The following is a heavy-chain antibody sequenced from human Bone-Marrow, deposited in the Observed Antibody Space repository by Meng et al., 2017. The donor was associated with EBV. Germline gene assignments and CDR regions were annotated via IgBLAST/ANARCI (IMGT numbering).Heavy chain of an antibody. J-gene: IGHJ5*02. CDR3: ARGRSVYSSSWYAAGGWFDP. Sequence: VLPQRWGERLLMPSKTRSLTGVVYGGSFGDSQWSWISQPPGMGLQWIGEINHSGSANYNPSLKSRVTISRDTSKKQFSLNLSSVTAADTAVYYCARGRSVYSSSWYAAGGWFDPWGQGSLVTVSS. CDR1: GGSFGDSQ. V-gene: IGHV4-34*01. D-gene: IGHD6-13*01. CDR2: INHSGSA.